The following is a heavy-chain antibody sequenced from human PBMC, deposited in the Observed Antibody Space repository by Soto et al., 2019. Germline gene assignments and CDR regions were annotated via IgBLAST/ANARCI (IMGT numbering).Heavy chain of an antibody. CDR2: VSAYNGNT. V-gene: IGHV1-18*01. J-gene: IGHJ4*02. D-gene: IGHD3-3*01. CDR3: AREEWYLLKAIDY. Sequence: ASVKVSCTASGFTFTTYGISWVRQAPGQGLEWMGWVSAYNGNTNYAQNLQGRVTMTTDTSTSTAYMELRSLRSDDTAVYYCAREEWYLLKAIDYWGQGTLVTVSS. CDR1: GFTFTTYG.